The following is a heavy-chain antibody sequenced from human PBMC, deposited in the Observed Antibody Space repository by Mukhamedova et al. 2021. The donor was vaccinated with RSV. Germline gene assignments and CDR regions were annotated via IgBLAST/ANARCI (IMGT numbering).Heavy chain of an antibody. D-gene: IGHD2-21*02. CDR2: ISGSGGST. Sequence: VSAISGSGGSTYYADSVKGRFTISRDNSKNTLYLQMNSLRAEDTAVYYCAKNLAYCGGDCYYFWEGAFDIWGQGTMVTVSS. V-gene: IGHV3-23*01. J-gene: IGHJ3*02. CDR3: AKNLAYCGGDCYYFWEGAFDI.